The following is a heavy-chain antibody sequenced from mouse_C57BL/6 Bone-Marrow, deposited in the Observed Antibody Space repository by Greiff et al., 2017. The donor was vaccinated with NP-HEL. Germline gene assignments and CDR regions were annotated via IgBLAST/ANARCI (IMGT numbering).Heavy chain of an antibody. V-gene: IGHV1-76*01. D-gene: IGHD3-2*02. CDR1: GYTFTDYY. Sequence: QVQLQQSGAELVRPGASVKLSCKASGYTFTDYYINWVKQRPGQGLEWIARIYPGSGNTYYNEKFKGKATLTAEKSSSTAYMQLSSLTSEDSAVYFCASPNLRLRAMDYWGQGTSVTVSS. J-gene: IGHJ4*01. CDR2: IYPGSGNT. CDR3: ASPNLRLRAMDY.